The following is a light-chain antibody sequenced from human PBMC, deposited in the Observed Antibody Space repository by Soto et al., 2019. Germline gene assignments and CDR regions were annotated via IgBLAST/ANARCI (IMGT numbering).Light chain of an antibody. CDR1: QSISRS. CDR2: DAS. Sequence: DIQMTQSPSTLSASVGNRVTITCRASQSISRSLAWYQQNPGKAPKLLIFDASSLESGVPSRFSGSGSGTEFTLTISSLQPDDFATYYCQHYNDFLLLFGPGTNVDI. CDR3: QHYNDFLLL. J-gene: IGKJ3*01. V-gene: IGKV1-5*01.